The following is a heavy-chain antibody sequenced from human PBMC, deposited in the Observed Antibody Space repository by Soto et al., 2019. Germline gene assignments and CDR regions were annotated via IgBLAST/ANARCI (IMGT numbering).Heavy chain of an antibody. D-gene: IGHD3-16*01. V-gene: IGHV1-18*01. CDR3: ARDRWGLDY. CDR2: ISTYNGDT. J-gene: IGHJ4*02. Sequence: QVQLVQSGAEVKKPGASVKVSCKASGYTFTSYGISWVRQAPGQGLEWMAWISTYNGDTNYAQKFQGRVTMTTDPSTNTAYMEMRSLRSDDTAVYYCARDRWGLDYWGQGTLVTVSS. CDR1: GYTFTSYG.